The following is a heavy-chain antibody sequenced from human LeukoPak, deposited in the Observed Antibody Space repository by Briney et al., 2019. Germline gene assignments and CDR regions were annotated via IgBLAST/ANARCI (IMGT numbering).Heavy chain of an antibody. CDR1: GFTFSSYG. V-gene: IGHV3-7*01. Sequence: GGSLRLSCAASGFTFSSYGMHWVRQAPGKGLEWVANINQEGSEKYFVDSVKGRFTISRDNAKNSLHLQMNTLTAEDTAVYYCARERDGRFFDYWGQGTLVTVSS. D-gene: IGHD5-24*01. CDR2: INQEGSEK. J-gene: IGHJ4*02. CDR3: ARERDGRFFDY.